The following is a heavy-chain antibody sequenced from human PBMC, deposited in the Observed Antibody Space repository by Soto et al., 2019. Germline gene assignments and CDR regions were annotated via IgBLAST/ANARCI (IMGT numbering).Heavy chain of an antibody. CDR2: IIPIFGAA. CDR1: GGTFSSYT. D-gene: IGHD1-26*01. V-gene: IGHV1-69*01. J-gene: IGHJ4*02. Sequence: QVQLVQSGAEVKKPGSSVKVSCKASGGTFSSYTISWVRQAPGQGLEWMEGIIPIFGAAKYAQNFQDRLTVTADESTSTGYMELSSLRSEDTALYYCAQDASGNSLAYWGQGTLVIVSS. CDR3: AQDASGNSLAY.